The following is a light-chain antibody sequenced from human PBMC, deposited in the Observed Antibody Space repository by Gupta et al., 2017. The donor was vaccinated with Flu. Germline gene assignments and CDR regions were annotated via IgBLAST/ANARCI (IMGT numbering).Light chain of an antibody. Sequence: QSVLTLPPAASGTPGQRVTIACSGSTSNFVNNPVNWFQHLTGTAPNLLIYSNNKRPSGVPDRFSGSRSGTSASLAISGLQAEDEADYYCAAWDDSRNGGVFGGGTKLTVL. CDR3: AAWDDSRNGGV. CDR1: TSNFVNNP. J-gene: IGLJ3*02. CDR2: SNN. V-gene: IGLV1-44*01.